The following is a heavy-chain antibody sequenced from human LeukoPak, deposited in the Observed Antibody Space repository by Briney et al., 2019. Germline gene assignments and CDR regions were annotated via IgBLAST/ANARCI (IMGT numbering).Heavy chain of an antibody. J-gene: IGHJ3*02. CDR3: ARGGRGITMIVVARGAFDI. CDR2: INHSGST. D-gene: IGHD3-22*01. V-gene: IGHV4-34*01. Sequence: SETLSLTCAVYTGSFSDDYWSWIRQPPGKGLEWIGEINHSGSTNYNPSLKSRVTISLDTSKKQLSLKLSSVTAADTAVYYCARGGRGITMIVVARGAFDIWGQGTMVTVSS. CDR1: TGSFSDDY.